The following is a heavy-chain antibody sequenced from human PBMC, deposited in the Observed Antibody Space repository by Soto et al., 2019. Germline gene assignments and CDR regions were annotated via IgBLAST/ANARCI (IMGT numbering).Heavy chain of an antibody. CDR1: GGSISNSRYY. J-gene: IGHJ5*02. D-gene: IGHD3-22*01. Sequence: SEILSLTCSVFGGSISNSRYYWAWIRQPPGKGLEWIGSIYHTGNTYYNPSLRSRVTISVDTSKNQFSLKLTSVTAADTAVYYCARHYYDSSDYTTNWFDPWGQGTLVTVSS. CDR2: IYHTGNT. CDR3: ARHYYDSSDYTTNWFDP. V-gene: IGHV4-39*01.